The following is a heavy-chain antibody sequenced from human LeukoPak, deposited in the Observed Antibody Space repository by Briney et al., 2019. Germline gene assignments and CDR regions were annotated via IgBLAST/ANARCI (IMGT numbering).Heavy chain of an antibody. J-gene: IGHJ4*02. CDR1: EFTFSNYG. V-gene: IGHV3-30*19. CDR2: ISYDGSNK. D-gene: IGHD3-10*01. Sequence: PGGSLRLSCAASEFTFSNYGMHWVRQAPGKGLEWVAVISYDGSNKYYADSVKGRITISRGSSKNTLYLQMNSLRAEDTAVYYCARADYYGSGSSFDYWGQGTLVTVSS. CDR3: ARADYYGSGSSFDY.